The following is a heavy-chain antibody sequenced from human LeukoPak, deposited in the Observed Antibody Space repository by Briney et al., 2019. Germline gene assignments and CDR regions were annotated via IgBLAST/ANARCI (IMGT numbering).Heavy chain of an antibody. CDR1: ASTFSSYA. J-gene: IGHJ3*02. CDR2: ISGSVGST. V-gene: IGHV3-23*01. Sequence: GGSLRLSCAPSASTFSSYAMSWVSHAPGKGLGWVSAISGSVGSTYHADSVKGRFTISRDNSKNTLYLQMNSVRAEDKAVYYCAKDLPGISMVRGVPGRVGYGRRDAFDIWGQGTMVTVSS. CDR3: AKDLPGISMVRGVPGRVGYGRRDAFDI. D-gene: IGHD3-10*01.